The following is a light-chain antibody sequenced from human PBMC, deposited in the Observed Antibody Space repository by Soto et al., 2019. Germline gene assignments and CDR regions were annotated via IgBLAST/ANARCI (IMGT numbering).Light chain of an antibody. J-gene: IGKJ5*01. CDR3: KQRNTWPPVT. CDR2: GAF. Sequence: EIALTQSPSTLSLSPGGRASLSCRARPRVPNSVAWYQEIPGQAPRLLIYGAFNRATGIPVRLSGSGSGADFPLTISSLEPEDFAIYYCKQRNTWPPVTFGQGTRLAIK. V-gene: IGKV3-11*01. CDR1: PRVPNS.